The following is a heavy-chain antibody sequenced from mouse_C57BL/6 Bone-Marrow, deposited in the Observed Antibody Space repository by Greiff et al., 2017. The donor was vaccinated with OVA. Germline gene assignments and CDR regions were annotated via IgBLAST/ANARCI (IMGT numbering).Heavy chain of an antibody. CDR2: ISSGGSYT. J-gene: IGHJ4*01. CDR1: GFTFSIYG. V-gene: IGHV5-6*01. Sequence: EVHLVASGGDLVKPGGSLKLSCAVSGFTFSIYGMSWVRQTPDKRLVWVATISSGGSYTYYPDSVKGRFTISRDNAKNTLYLQMSSLKSEDTAMYYCARLCTGAMDYWGQRTSVTVSS. D-gene: IGHD1-1*01. CDR3: ARLCTGAMDY.